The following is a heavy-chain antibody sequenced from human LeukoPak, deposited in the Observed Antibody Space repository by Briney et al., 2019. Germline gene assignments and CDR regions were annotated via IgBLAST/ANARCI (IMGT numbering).Heavy chain of an antibody. V-gene: IGHV4-38-2*01. D-gene: IGHD3-3*02. CDR1: GYSISSGHY. CDR2: IYHSGST. CDR3: ARQLSHFWSGERAFDI. J-gene: IGHJ3*02. Sequence: SETLSLTCAVSGYSISSGHYWGWIRQPPGKGLEWIGSIYHSGSTYYNPSLKSRVTISVDTSKNQFSLKLSSVTAADTAVYYCARQLSHFWSGERAFDIWGQGTMVTVSS.